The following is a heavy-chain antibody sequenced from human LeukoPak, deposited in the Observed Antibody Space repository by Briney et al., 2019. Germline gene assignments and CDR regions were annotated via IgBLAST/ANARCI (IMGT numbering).Heavy chain of an antibody. CDR3: ARASGSYYFDY. V-gene: IGHV3-21*01. J-gene: IGHJ4*02. CDR1: GFTFSSYS. CDR2: ISSSSSYI. Sequence: GGSLRLSCAASGFTFSSYSMNRVRQAPGKGLEWVSSISSSSSYIYYADSVKGRFTISRDNAKNSLYLQMNSLRAEDTAVYYCARASGSYYFDYWGQGTLVTVSS. D-gene: IGHD1-26*01.